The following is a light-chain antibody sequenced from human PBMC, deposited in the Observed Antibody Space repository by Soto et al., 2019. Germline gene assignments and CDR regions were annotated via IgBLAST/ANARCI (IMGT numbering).Light chain of an antibody. V-gene: IGKV3-15*01. CDR1: QTINNN. CDR2: GAS. J-gene: IGKJ4*01. Sequence: VMTQAPATLSVSAGERATLSCRASQTINNNVAWYQLKDGQVPRLLIYGASTRAADVPARFSGGGSGTDFNLTISSLQSEDFAVYYCQQYNNWPRATFGGGTKVDI. CDR3: QQYNNWPRAT.